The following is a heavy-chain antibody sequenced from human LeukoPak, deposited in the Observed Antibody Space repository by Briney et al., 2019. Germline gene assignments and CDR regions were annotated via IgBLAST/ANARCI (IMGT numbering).Heavy chain of an antibody. V-gene: IGHV1-69*05. Sequence: SVKVSCKASGGTFSSYAISWVRQAPGQGLEWIGRIIPIFGTANYAQKFQGRVTLTTDESTSTAYMELSSLRSEDTAVYYCARDKFGSSSWSYYFDYWGQGTLVTVSP. J-gene: IGHJ4*02. D-gene: IGHD6-13*01. CDR1: GGTFSSYA. CDR3: ARDKFGSSSWSYYFDY. CDR2: IIPIFGTA.